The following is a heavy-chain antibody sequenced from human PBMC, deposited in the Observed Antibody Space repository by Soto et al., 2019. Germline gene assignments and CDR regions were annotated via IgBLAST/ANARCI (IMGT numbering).Heavy chain of an antibody. CDR1: GFTFSIYA. CDR2: ISDSGGST. D-gene: IGHD2-15*01. J-gene: IGHJ5*02. CDR3: AKSTGCSSGVCP. V-gene: IGHV3-23*01. Sequence: EVQVLESGGGLAQPGGSLRLSCAASGFTFSIYAMSWVRQAPEKGLEWVSGISDSGGSTYYADSVKGRFTISRDNSKNTLYLQMNSLRAEDTAVYYCAKSTGCSSGVCPWGQGTLVTVSS.